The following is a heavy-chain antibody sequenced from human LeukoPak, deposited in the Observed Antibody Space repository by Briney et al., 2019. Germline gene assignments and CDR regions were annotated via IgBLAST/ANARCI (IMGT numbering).Heavy chain of an antibody. D-gene: IGHD5-24*01. J-gene: IGHJ4*02. CDR3: ASFRRDGYNY. V-gene: IGHV3-48*03. CDR1: GFTFSSYE. Sequence: GGSPRLSCAASGFTFSSYEMNWVRQAPGKGLEWVSYISSSGSTIYYADSVKGRFTISRDNAKNSLYLQMNSLRAEDTAVYYSASFRRDGYNYWGQGTLVTVSS. CDR2: ISSSGSTI.